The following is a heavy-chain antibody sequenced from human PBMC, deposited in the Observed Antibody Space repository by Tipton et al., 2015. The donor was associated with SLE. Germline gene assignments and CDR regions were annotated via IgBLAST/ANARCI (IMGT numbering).Heavy chain of an antibody. V-gene: IGHV4-39*07. D-gene: IGHD6-13*01. Sequence: TLSLTCTVSGGSISSSSYYWGWIRQPPGKGLEWIGSIYYSGSTYYNPSLKSRVTISVDTSKNQFSLKLSSVTAADTAVYYCARDGGEAAAGTGAFDIWGQGTRVTVSS. J-gene: IGHJ3*02. CDR1: GGSISSSSYY. CDR2: IYYSGST. CDR3: ARDGGEAAAGTGAFDI.